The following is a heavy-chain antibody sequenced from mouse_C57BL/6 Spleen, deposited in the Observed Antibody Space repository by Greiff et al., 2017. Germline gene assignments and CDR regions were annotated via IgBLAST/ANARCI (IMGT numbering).Heavy chain of an antibody. J-gene: IGHJ4*01. CDR1: GYTFTSYG. D-gene: IGHD1-1*01. Sequence: VQVVESGAELARPGASVKLSCKASGYTFTSYGISWVKQRTGQGLEWIGEIYPRSGNTYYNEKFKGKATLTADKSSSTAYMELRSLTSEDSAVYFCAREITTVVGRAMDYWGQGTSVTVSS. CDR3: AREITTVVGRAMDY. CDR2: IYPRSGNT. V-gene: IGHV1-81*01.